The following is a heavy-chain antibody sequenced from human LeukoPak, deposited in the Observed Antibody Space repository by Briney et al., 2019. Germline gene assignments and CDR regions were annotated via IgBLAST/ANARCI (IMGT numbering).Heavy chain of an antibody. D-gene: IGHD4-11*01. CDR3: ARHGGDYSKVNWFDP. Sequence: SETLSLTCTVSGGSISSSRYYWGWIRQPPGKGLEWIGSIYYSGSTYYNPSLKSRVTISVDTSKNQFSLKLSSVTAADTAVYYCARHGGDYSKVNWFDPWGQGTLVTVSS. CDR2: IYYSGST. CDR1: GGSISSSRYY. J-gene: IGHJ5*02. V-gene: IGHV4-39*01.